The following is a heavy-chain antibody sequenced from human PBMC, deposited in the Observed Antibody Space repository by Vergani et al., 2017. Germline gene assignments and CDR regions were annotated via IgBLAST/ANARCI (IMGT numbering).Heavy chain of an antibody. CDR2: INHSGNT. J-gene: IGHJ6*03. V-gene: IGHV4-34*01. CDR3: ARGIGGKLSYYYFYYMDV. Sequence: QVQLQQWGAGLLKPSETLSLTCAVYGGSFSAYYWSWIRKPPGKGLAWIVEINHSGNTNYNPSLKSRVTISVDTSKNQFSLKLSSVTAAVTAVYYCARGIGGKLSYYYFYYMDVWGKGTTVTVSS. CDR1: GGSFSAYY. D-gene: IGHD4-23*01.